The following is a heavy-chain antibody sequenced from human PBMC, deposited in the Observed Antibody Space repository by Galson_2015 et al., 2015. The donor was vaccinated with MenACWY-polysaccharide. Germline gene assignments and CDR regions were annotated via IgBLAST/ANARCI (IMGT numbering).Heavy chain of an antibody. CDR2: ISYDGDNK. J-gene: IGHJ3*02. D-gene: IGHD3-3*01. CDR1: GFTFSSYA. CDR3: ARMRTIFGVRAHTFDI. V-gene: IGHV3-30-3*01. Sequence: SLRLSCAASGFTFSSYAMHWVRQAPGKGLEWVAVISYDGDNKYYGDSVKGRLTISRDNSKNALYLQMNSLRGEDTAVYYCARMRTIFGVRAHTFDIWGQGTMVTVSS.